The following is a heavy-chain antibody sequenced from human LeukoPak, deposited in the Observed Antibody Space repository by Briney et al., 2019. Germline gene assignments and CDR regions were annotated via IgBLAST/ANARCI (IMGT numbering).Heavy chain of an antibody. J-gene: IGHJ4*02. CDR1: GYTFTSYG. CDR3: ARDYRDHLWSGYSGGY. CDR2: ISAYNGNT. D-gene: IGHD3-3*02. V-gene: IGHV1-18*01. Sequence: ASVKVSCKASGYTFTSYGISCVRQAPGQGLEWMGWISAYNGNTNYAQKLQGRDTMRTCTSTSTAYTELRSLRSYDTAVYYCARDYRDHLWSGYSGGYWGQGTLSPSPQ.